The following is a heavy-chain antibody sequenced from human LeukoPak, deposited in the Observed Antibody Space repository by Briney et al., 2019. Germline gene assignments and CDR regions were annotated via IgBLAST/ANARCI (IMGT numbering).Heavy chain of an antibody. J-gene: IGHJ4*02. CDR3: AISYDSSGYYSR. V-gene: IGHV4-34*01. Sequence: SETLSLTCAVYGGSFSGYYWSWIRQPPGKGLEWIGEINHSGSTNYNPPLKSRVTISVDTSKNQFSLKLSSVTAADTAVYYCAISYDSSGYYSRWGQGTLVTVSS. CDR1: GGSFSGYY. D-gene: IGHD3-22*01. CDR2: INHSGST.